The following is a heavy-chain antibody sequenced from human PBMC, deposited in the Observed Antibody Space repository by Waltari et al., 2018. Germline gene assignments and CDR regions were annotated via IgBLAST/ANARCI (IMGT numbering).Heavy chain of an antibody. CDR3: ARDREVTKWSLIPDERRAFDI. CDR2: ISSSSRNI. V-gene: IGHV3-21*02. Sequence: VQLVESGGGLVKPGGSLRLSCAASGFTFSIYTINWVHQAPGKGLEWVSSISSSSRNIYYAASVKGRFTISRDNAKKSLYLQINSLRAEDTAVYYCARDREVTKWSLIPDERRAFDIWGQGTVVTVSS. D-gene: IGHD2-15*01. J-gene: IGHJ3*02. CDR1: GFTFSIYT.